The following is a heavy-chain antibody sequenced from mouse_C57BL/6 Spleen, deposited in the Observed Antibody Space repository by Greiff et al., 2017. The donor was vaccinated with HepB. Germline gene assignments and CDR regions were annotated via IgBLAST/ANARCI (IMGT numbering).Heavy chain of an antibody. V-gene: IGHV14-4*01. CDR2: IDPENGDT. D-gene: IGHD3-2*02. CDR3: TEDSSGYDYYAMDY. Sequence: VQLKQSGAELVRPGASVKLSCTASGFNIKDDYMHWVKQRPEQGLEWIGWIDPENGDTEYASKFQGKATITADTSSNTAYLQLSSLTSEDTSVYYCTEDSSGYDYYAMDYWGQGTSVTVSS. J-gene: IGHJ4*01. CDR1: GFNIKDDY.